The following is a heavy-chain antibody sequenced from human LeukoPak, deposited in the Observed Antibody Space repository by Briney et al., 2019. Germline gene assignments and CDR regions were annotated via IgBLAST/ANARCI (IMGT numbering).Heavy chain of an antibody. J-gene: IGHJ4*02. Sequence: GGSLRLSCVASGFTISSYWMSWVRQAPGKGLEWVANIKQDGSEKYFVDSVKGRFTISRDNAKKSLYLQMNSLRAEDTAMYYCATSLGIDTTMIFDYWGQGTLVTVSS. V-gene: IGHV3-7*01. D-gene: IGHD5-18*01. CDR3: ATSLGIDTTMIFDY. CDR2: IKQDGSEK. CDR1: GFTISSYW.